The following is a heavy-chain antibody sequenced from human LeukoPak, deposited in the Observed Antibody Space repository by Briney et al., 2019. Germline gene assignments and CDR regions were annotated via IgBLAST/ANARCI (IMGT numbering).Heavy chain of an antibody. CDR2: IKGDGSER. V-gene: IGHV3-7*03. CDR1: GFTFSNSW. Sequence: GGSLRLSCAVSGFTFSNSWMNWVRQAPGKGLEWVANIKGDGSERHYLDSVEGRFTISRDNAKNSLYLQMNSLRAEDTALYYCARDVSVETAQDVWVDAFDIWGQGTMVTVSS. J-gene: IGHJ3*02. CDR3: ARDVSVETAQDVWVDAFDI. D-gene: IGHD2-21*02.